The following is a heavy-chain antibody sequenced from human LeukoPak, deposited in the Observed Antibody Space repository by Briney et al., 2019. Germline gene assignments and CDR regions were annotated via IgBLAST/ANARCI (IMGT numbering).Heavy chain of an antibody. CDR2: IIPIFGTA. D-gene: IGHD5-18*01. CDR1: GGTFSSYA. Sequence: SVKVSCKASGGTFSSYAISWVRQAPGQGLEWMGGIIPIFGTANYAQKFQGRVTITADESTSTAYMELSSLRSEDTAVYYCARTDSGYSYGYNLDWYFDLWGRGTLVTVSS. J-gene: IGHJ2*01. CDR3: ARTDSGYSYGYNLDWYFDL. V-gene: IGHV1-69*13.